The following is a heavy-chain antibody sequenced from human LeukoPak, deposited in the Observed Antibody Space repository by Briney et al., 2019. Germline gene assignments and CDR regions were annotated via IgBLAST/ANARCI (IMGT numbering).Heavy chain of an antibody. V-gene: IGHV3-23*01. CDR3: AKSSSWYSRYYFDY. CDR2: ISGSGGST. CDR1: GFTFSSYW. D-gene: IGHD6-13*01. J-gene: IGHJ4*02. Sequence: GGSLRLSCAASGFTFSSYWMSWVRQAPGKGLEWVSAISGSGGSTYYADSVKGRFTISRDNSKNTLYLQMNSLRAEDTAVYYCAKSSSWYSRYYFDYWGQGTLVTVSS.